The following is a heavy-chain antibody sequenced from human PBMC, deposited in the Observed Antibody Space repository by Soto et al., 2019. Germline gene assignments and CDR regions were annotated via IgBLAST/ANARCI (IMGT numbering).Heavy chain of an antibody. CDR2: IYYSGST. CDR1: GGAISSCGYY. D-gene: IGHD5-12*01. CDR3: ARLVGGSDYRWFDP. J-gene: IGHJ5*02. Sequence: SDTLALTFTVSGGAISSCGYYWSWIRQHPGKGLEWIGYIYYSGSTYYNPSLKSRVTISVDTSKNQFSLKLSSVTAADTAVYYCARLVGGSDYRWFDPWGQGTLVSVSS. V-gene: IGHV4-31*03.